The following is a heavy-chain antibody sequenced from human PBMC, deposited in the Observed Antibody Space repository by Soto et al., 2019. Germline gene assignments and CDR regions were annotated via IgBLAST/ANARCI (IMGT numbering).Heavy chain of an antibody. Sequence: QVQLVESGGGVVQPGRSLRLSCAASGFTFSSYAMYWVRQAPGKGLEWVAVISYDGSNKYYADSVKGRFTISRDNSKNTLYLQMNSLRAEDTAVYYCAREGVAGLYNWFDPWGQGTLVTVSS. D-gene: IGHD6-19*01. V-gene: IGHV3-30-3*01. J-gene: IGHJ5*02. CDR1: GFTFSSYA. CDR2: ISYDGSNK. CDR3: AREGVAGLYNWFDP.